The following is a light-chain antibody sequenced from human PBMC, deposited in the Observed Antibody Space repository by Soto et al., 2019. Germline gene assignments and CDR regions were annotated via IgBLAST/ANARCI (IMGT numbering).Light chain of an antibody. J-gene: IGLJ1*01. CDR3: SSHAGNNNPFV. Sequence: QSALTQPPSASGSPGQSVTISCTGNSSDIGGYNYVSWYQQHPGKAPKVMIYDVNKRTSGVPDRFSGSKSGNTASLTVSGLQAEDEADYYCSSHAGNNNPFVFGTGTKVTVL. V-gene: IGLV2-8*01. CDR2: DVN. CDR1: SSDIGGYNY.